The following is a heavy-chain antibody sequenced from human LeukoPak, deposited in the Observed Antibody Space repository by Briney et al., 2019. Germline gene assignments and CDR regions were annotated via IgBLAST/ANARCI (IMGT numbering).Heavy chain of an antibody. CDR2: ISSSGSTI. CDR1: GFTVSSNY. V-gene: IGHV3-48*01. J-gene: IGHJ3*02. Sequence: GGSLRLSCAASGFTVSSNYMSWVRQAPGKGLEWVSYISSSGSTIYYADSVKGRFTISRDNAKNSLYLQMNSLRAEDTAVYYCARDAYDSSGYYPVDAFDIWGQGTMVTVSS. D-gene: IGHD3-22*01. CDR3: ARDAYDSSGYYPVDAFDI.